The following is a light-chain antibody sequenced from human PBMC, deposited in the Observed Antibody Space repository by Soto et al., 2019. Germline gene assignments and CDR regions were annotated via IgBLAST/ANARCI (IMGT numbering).Light chain of an antibody. CDR3: QQYYSTPPWT. Sequence: IVMTQSPDSLSVSLGEGAIINCKSSQSVLYSSNNRNYLAWYQQKSGHPPRLLIYWASTRESGVPDRLSGSGSGTDFTLTINSLQAEDVAVYYCQQYYSTPPWTFGQGTKVDIK. CDR1: QSVLYSSNNRNY. J-gene: IGKJ1*01. V-gene: IGKV4-1*01. CDR2: WAS.